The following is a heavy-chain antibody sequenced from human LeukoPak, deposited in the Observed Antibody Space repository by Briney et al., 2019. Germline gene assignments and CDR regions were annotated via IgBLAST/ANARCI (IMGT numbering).Heavy chain of an antibody. V-gene: IGHV3-21*01. Sequence: PGGSLRLSCAASGFTFSSYSMNWVRQAPGKGLEWVSSISSSSSYIYYADSVKGRFTISRDNAKNSLYLQMNSLRAEDTAVYYCAREYGDSKSRYFDYWGQGTLATVSS. CDR2: ISSSSSYI. CDR1: GFTFSSYS. J-gene: IGHJ4*02. CDR3: AREYGDSKSRYFDY. D-gene: IGHD4-17*01.